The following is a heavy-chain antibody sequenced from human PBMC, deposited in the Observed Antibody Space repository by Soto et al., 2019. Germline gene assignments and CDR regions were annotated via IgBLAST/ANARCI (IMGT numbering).Heavy chain of an antibody. D-gene: IGHD1-1*01. CDR3: ARGPEGFHQLSNNWFDP. CDR2: IKQDGSET. V-gene: IGHV3-7*01. J-gene: IGHJ5*02. CDR1: GFFFSAYC. Sequence: PVGSLRLSCAASGFFFSAYCMSWVRQAPGKGLEWVASIKQDGSETYYLDSVKGRFTFSRDNAKNSLDLQMSRLRAEDTAVYYCARGPEGFHQLSNNWFDPCGQGTPVTVSS.